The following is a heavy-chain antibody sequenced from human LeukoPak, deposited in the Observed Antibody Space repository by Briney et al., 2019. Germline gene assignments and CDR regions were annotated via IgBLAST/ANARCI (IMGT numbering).Heavy chain of an antibody. CDR3: ARDRVGWYFDL. CDR1: GFTVSSNY. Sequence: XLRXXCAASGFTVSSNYMSWVRQAPGKGLEWVSVIYSGGNTYYADSVKGRFTISRDNSKNTLYFQMNSLRAEDTAVYYCARDRVGWYFDLWGRGTLVTVSS. D-gene: IGHD1-26*01. V-gene: IGHV3-53*01. CDR2: IYSGGNT. J-gene: IGHJ2*01.